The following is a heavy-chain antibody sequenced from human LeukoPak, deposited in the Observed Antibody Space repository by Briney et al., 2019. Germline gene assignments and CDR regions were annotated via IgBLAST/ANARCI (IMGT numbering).Heavy chain of an antibody. CDR1: GGSISSGSDY. CDR2: IYTSGST. D-gene: IGHD1-14*01. Sequence: PSETLSLTCTVSGGSISSGSDYWGWIRQPAGKGREWIGRIYTSGSTNYNPSLKSRVTISVDTSKNQFSLKLSSVTAADTAVYYCARDNRPRGNWFDPWGQGTLVTVSS. CDR3: ARDNRPRGNWFDP. J-gene: IGHJ5*02. V-gene: IGHV4-61*02.